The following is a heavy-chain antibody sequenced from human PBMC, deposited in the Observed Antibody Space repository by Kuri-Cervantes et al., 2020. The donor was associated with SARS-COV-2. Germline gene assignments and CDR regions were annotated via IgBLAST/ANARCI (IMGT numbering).Heavy chain of an antibody. CDR3: ARGLKSYYDSSGTKSLQH. J-gene: IGHJ1*01. CDR1: GYTLTSYY. D-gene: IGHD3-22*01. CDR2: INTNTGNP. Sequence: ASVKVSCKASGYTLTSYYMHWVRQAPGRGLEWMGWINTNTGNPTYAQGFTGRFVFSLDTSVSTAYLRISSLKAEDTAVYYCARGLKSYYDSSGTKSLQHWGQGTLVTVSS. V-gene: IGHV7-4-1*02.